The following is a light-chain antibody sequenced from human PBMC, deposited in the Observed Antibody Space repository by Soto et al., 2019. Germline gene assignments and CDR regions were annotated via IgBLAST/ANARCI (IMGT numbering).Light chain of an antibody. CDR2: GVT. V-gene: IGLV2-14*01. CDR1: SSDVGGYNY. J-gene: IGLJ1*01. CDR3: SSYTSASTLLYL. Sequence: QSALTQPASVSGSPGQSITISCTGTSSDVGGYNYVSWYQQHPGIAPKLLIYGVTNRPSGVSTRFSGSKSGNTASLTISGLQDEDEDAYYCSSYTSASTLLYLFGTGTKLTVL.